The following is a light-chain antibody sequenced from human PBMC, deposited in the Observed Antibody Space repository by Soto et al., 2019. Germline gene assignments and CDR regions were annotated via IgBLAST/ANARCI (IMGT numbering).Light chain of an antibody. CDR1: QSVSSNY. Sequence: EIVLTQSPGTLSLSPGERATLSCRASQSVSSNYLAWYQQKPGQAPRLLIYGASSRATGIPDRSSGSGSATDFTLTISRLEPEDFAVYYCQQYGNSPATFGQVTKVDIK. CDR3: QQYGNSPAT. CDR2: GAS. J-gene: IGKJ1*01. V-gene: IGKV3-20*01.